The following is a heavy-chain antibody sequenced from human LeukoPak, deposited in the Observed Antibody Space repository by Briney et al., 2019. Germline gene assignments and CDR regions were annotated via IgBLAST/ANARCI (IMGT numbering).Heavy chain of an antibody. V-gene: IGHV4-59*08. J-gene: IGHJ4*02. CDR3: ARHSARYYYDSSLDY. D-gene: IGHD3-22*01. CDR1: GGSISSYY. Sequence: SETLSLTCTVSGGSISSYYWSWIRQPPGKGLEWIGYIYYSGSTNYNPSLKSRVTISVDTSKNHFSLKLSSVTAADTAVYYCARHSARYYYDSSLDYWGQGTLVTVSS. CDR2: IYYSGST.